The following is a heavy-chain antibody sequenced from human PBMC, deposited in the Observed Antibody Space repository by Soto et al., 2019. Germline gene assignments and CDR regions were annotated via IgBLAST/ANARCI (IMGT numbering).Heavy chain of an antibody. D-gene: IGHD4-17*01. CDR3: AKPPRDYGDYYFDY. J-gene: IGHJ4*02. CDR1: GFTFSSYG. V-gene: IGHV3-30*18. CDR2: ISYDGSNK. Sequence: VQLVESGGGVVQPGRSLRLSCAASGFTFSSYGMHWVRQAPGKGLEWVAVISYDGSNKYYADSVKGRFTISRDNSKNTLYLQMNSLRAEDTAVYYCAKPPRDYGDYYFDYWGQGTLVTVSS.